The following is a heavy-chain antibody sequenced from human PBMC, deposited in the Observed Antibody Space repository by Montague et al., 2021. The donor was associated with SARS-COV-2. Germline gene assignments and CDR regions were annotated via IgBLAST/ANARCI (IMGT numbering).Heavy chain of an antibody. CDR1: GGSFSSGDSY. CDR2: LHYAGSA. Sequence: SETLPLTCSVSGGSFSSGDSYWGWLRQAPGKGLEWIGDLHYAGSAYYNPSLRSRVTISADTSKNQFPLKLNSVTAADTAVYYCVATYNGNWYYFDYWGQGTLVTVSS. V-gene: IGHV4-39*01. D-gene: IGHD6-13*01. J-gene: IGHJ4*02. CDR3: VATYNGNWYYFDY.